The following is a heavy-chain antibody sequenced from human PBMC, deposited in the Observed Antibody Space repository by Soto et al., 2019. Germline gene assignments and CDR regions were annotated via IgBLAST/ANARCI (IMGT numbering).Heavy chain of an antibody. D-gene: IGHD2-2*01. Sequence: QVQLVQSGAEVKKPGSSVKVSCKASGGTFSSYAISSVRQAPGQGLEWMGGIIPISGTANYAQKFQGRVTITADASTITAYMELSSLRSEDTAVYYCARSQGSSTSLEIYYYYYYGMDVWGQGATVTVSS. CDR1: GGTFSSYA. V-gene: IGHV1-69*01. CDR3: ARSQGSSTSLEIYYYYYYGMDV. J-gene: IGHJ6*02. CDR2: IIPISGTA.